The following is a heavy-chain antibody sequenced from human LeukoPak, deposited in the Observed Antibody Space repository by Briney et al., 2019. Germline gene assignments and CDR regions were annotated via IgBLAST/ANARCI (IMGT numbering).Heavy chain of an antibody. CDR1: GGSIRGNGYY. Sequence: SETLSLTCTVSGGSIRGNGYYWGWIRQAPGKGLEWIGSIYYDGSTYYNPSLKSRVTRSVDTPKNYLSLKLSSVTAEDTAVYYCASSVWRPYYFDYWGQGARVTGSS. D-gene: IGHD2-8*01. V-gene: IGHV4-39*02. J-gene: IGHJ4*02. CDR2: IYYDGST. CDR3: ASSVWRPYYFDY.